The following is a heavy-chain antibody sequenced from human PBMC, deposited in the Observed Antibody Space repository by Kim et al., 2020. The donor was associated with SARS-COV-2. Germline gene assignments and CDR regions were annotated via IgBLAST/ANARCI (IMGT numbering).Heavy chain of an antibody. CDR3: AKLGVAARPTFDY. Sequence: YADSVKGRFTISRDNSKNSLYLKMNSLRTEDTAWYYCAKLGVAARPTFDYWGQGTLVTVSS. D-gene: IGHD6-6*01. V-gene: IGHV3-43*01. J-gene: IGHJ4*02.